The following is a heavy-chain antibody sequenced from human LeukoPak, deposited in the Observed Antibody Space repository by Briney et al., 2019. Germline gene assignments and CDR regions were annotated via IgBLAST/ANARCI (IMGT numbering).Heavy chain of an antibody. V-gene: IGHV3-33*06. D-gene: IGHD3-10*01. CDR1: GFTFRIYW. J-gene: IGHJ6*02. CDR3: AKDREYYYGSGSHTVGYYYGMDV. Sequence: GGSLRLSCAASGFTFRIYWMSWVRQAPGKGLEWVAVIWYDGSDKYYADSVKGRFTISRDNSKNTLYLQMNSLRAEDTAVYYCAKDREYYYGSGSHTVGYYYGMDVWGQGTTVTVSS. CDR2: IWYDGSDK.